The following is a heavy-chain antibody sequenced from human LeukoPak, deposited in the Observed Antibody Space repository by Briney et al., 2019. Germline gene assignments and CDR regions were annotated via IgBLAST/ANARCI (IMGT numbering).Heavy chain of an antibody. D-gene: IGHD3-22*01. CDR3: ARALYYYYDSSGYYYLNWFDP. CDR1: GYTFTGSY. Sequence: ASVKVSCKASGYTFTGSYMHWVRQAPGQGLEWMGRINPNSGGTNYAQKFQGRVTMTRDTSISTAYMELSRLRSDDTAVYYCARALYYYYDSSGYYYLNWFDPWGQGTLVTVSS. CDR2: INPNSGGT. V-gene: IGHV1-2*06. J-gene: IGHJ5*02.